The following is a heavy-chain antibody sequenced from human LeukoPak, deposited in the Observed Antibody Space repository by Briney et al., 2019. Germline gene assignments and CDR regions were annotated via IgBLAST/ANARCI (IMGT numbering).Heavy chain of an antibody. V-gene: IGHV1-24*01. CDR1: GYTLTELS. Sequence: ASVKVSCKVSGYTLTELSMHWVRQAPGKGLEWMGGFDPEDGETMYAQKFQGRVTMTEDTSTDTAYMELSSLRSEDTAVYYCARDRGPGNYPNWDYYYYMDVWGKGTTVTVSS. CDR2: FDPEDGET. D-gene: IGHD1-7*01. J-gene: IGHJ6*03. CDR3: ARDRGPGNYPNWDYYYYMDV.